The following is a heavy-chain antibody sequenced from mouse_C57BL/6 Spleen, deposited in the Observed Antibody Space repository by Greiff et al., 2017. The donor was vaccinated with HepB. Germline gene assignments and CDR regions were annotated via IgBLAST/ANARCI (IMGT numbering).Heavy chain of an antibody. Sequence: QVQLQQSGAELVKPGASVKISCKASGYAFSSYWMNWVKQRPGQGLEWIGQIYPGDGDTNYNGKFKGKATLTADKSSSTAYMQLSSLTSEDSAVYFCASYSNPYAMDDWGQGTTVTVSS. CDR3: ASYSNPYAMDD. D-gene: IGHD2-5*01. CDR1: GYAFSSYW. CDR2: IYPGDGDT. V-gene: IGHV1-80*01. J-gene: IGHJ4*01.